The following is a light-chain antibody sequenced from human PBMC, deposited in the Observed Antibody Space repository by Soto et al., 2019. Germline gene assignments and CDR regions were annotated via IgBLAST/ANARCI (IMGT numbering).Light chain of an antibody. V-gene: IGKV3-15*01. CDR3: QQYNTWPPLT. CDR2: SAS. J-gene: IGKJ4*01. Sequence: EIVMTQSPVTLSVSPGERATLSCRASHSVNTNLAWYQQRPGQAPRLLIYSASTRATSIPDRFSGSGSGTEFTLTISSLQSEDSAVYYCQQYNTWPPLTLGGGTKVEIK. CDR1: HSVNTN.